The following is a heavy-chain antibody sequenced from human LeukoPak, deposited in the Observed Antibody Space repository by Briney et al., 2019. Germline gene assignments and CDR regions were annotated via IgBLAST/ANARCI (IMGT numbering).Heavy chain of an antibody. J-gene: IGHJ3*02. D-gene: IGHD6-6*01. V-gene: IGHV1-69*13. CDR2: IIPIFGTA. Sequence: GASVKVSCKASGYTFTSYDINWVRQAPGQGLEWMGGIIPIFGTANYAQKFQGRVTITADESTSTAYMELSSLRSEDTAVYYCARAIEYSSSDDAFDIWGQGTMVTVSS. CDR3: ARAIEYSSSDDAFDI. CDR1: GYTFTSYD.